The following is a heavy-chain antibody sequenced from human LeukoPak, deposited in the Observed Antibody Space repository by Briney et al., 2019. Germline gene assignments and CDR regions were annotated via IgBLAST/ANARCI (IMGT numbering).Heavy chain of an antibody. CDR2: ISNSGTT. CDR3: ARDVVVTSSPDAFDI. J-gene: IGHJ3*02. V-gene: IGHV4-31*11. CDR1: GGSFSGYF. Sequence: PSETLSLTCAVYGGSFSGYFWTWIRQHPGKGLEWIGYISNSGTTSYNPSLKSRVSISVDTSNNQFSLRLSSVTAADTAVYYCARDVVVTSSPDAFDIWGQGTMVTVSS. D-gene: IGHD2-21*02.